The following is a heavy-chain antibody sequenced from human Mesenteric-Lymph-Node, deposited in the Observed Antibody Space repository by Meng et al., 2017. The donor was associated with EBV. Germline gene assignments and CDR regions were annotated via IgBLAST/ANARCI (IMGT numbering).Heavy chain of an antibody. CDR1: GYTFTNYD. D-gene: IGHD4-17*01. Sequence: QVQLVQAGAEVKKPGASVKVSCKASGYTFTNYDINWVRQAPGQGLEWMGWISAYNGNTNYAQKLQGRVTMTTDTSTSTAYMELRSLRSDDTAVYYCARDYYGDFWGSFHHWGQGTLVTVSS. CDR2: ISAYNGNT. V-gene: IGHV1-18*01. J-gene: IGHJ1*01. CDR3: ARDYYGDFWGSFHH.